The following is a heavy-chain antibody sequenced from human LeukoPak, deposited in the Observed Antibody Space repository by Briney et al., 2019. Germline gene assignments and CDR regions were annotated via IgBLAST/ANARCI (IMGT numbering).Heavy chain of an antibody. CDR3: AKNRVVFNWNYAYYFDS. Sequence: GGSLRLSCAASGFTFSSYGMHWVRQAPGKGLEWVAFIRYDGSNKYYADSVKGRFTISRDNSKNSLYLQMNSLRAGDTALYYCAKNRVVFNWNYAYYFDSWGQGTLVTVSS. CDR2: IRYDGSNK. J-gene: IGHJ4*02. D-gene: IGHD1-7*01. CDR1: GFTFSSYG. V-gene: IGHV3-30*02.